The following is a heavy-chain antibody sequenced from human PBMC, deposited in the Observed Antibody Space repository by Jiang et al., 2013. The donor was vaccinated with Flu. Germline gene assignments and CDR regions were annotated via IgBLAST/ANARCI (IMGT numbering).Heavy chain of an antibody. J-gene: IGHJ4*02. CDR3: ARDTSLSMVRGVLSRGFDS. V-gene: IGHV4-30-4*01. Sequence: GPGLVKPSQTLSLTCTVAGGSISGGDYYWSWVRQPPGKGLEWIGFIHYGGTTYYNPSLKSRLTISLDTSKNQFSLSLSSVTAADTAVYYCARDTSLSMVRGVLSRGFDSWGQGTLVTVSS. CDR1: GGSISGGDYY. D-gene: IGHD3-10*01. CDR2: IHYGGTT.